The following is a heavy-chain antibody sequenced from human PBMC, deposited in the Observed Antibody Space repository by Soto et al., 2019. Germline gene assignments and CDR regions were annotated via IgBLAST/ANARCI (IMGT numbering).Heavy chain of an antibody. J-gene: IGHJ4*02. CDR3: VKGIVVVPADFDY. V-gene: IGHV3-64D*06. CDR1: GFTFSSYA. Sequence: HPGGSLRLSCSASGFTFSSYAMHWVRQAPGKGLEYVSAISSNGGSTYYADSVKGRFTISRDNSKNTLYLQMSSLRAEDTAVYYCVKGIVVVPADFDYWGQGTLVTVSS. D-gene: IGHD2-2*01. CDR2: ISSNGGST.